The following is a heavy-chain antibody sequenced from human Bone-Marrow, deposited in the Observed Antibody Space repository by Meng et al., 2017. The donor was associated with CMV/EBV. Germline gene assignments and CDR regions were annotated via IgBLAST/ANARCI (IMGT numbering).Heavy chain of an antibody. J-gene: IGHJ3*02. Sequence: GESLKISCAASGFTFSSYSMSWVRQAPGKGLEWVSSISSSSSYIYYADSVKGRFTISRDNAKNSLYLQMNSLRADDTAVYYCVNRFDSWGQGTMVNVSS. CDR2: ISSSSSYI. CDR3: VNRFDS. D-gene: IGHD2/OR15-2a*01. V-gene: IGHV3-21*01. CDR1: GFTFSSYS.